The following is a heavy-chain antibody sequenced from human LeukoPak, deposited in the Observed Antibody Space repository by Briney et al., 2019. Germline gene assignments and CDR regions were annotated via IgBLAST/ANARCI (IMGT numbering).Heavy chain of an antibody. J-gene: IGHJ6*03. CDR2: ISSSGSTI. D-gene: IGHD3-3*01. CDR1: GFTFSDYY. Sequence: SGGSLRLSCAASGFTFSDYYMSWIRQAPGKGLEWVSYISSSGSTINSADSVKGRFTISRDHANNSLFLQMNSLRAEDTAVYYCARERFLEWAANYYYMDVWGKGTTVTVSS. CDR3: ARERFLEWAANYYYMDV. V-gene: IGHV3-11*04.